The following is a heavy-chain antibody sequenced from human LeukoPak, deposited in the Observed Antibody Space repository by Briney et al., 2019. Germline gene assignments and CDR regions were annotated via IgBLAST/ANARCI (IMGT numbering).Heavy chain of an antibody. V-gene: IGHV3-33*08. J-gene: IGHJ4*02. CDR1: GFTFSNAW. CDR2: IWYDGSNK. Sequence: LPGGSLRLSCAASGFTFSNAWMNWVRQAPGKGLEWVAVIWYDGSNKYYADSVKGRFTISRDNSKNTLYLQMNSLRAEDTAVYYCARDPYNAYYYDSSGYEHYYFDYWGQGTLVTVSS. D-gene: IGHD3-22*01. CDR3: ARDPYNAYYYDSSGYEHYYFDY.